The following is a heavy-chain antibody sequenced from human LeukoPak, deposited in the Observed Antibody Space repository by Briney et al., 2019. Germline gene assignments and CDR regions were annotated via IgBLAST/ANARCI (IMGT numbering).Heavy chain of an antibody. J-gene: IGHJ5*02. Sequence: PSETLSLTCAVYGGSFSGYYWSWIRQPPGKGLEWIGEINHSGSTNYNPSLKSRVTISVDTSKNQFSLKLSSVTAADTAVYYCARGALAYCGGDCYFGWFDPWGQGTLATVSS. CDR1: GGSFSGYY. CDR3: ARGALAYCGGDCYFGWFDP. CDR2: INHSGST. D-gene: IGHD2-21*01. V-gene: IGHV4-34*01.